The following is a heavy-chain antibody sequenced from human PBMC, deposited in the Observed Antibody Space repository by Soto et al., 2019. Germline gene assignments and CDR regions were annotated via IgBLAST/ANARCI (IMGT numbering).Heavy chain of an antibody. CDR1: GYTFTTYA. Sequence: QAQLVQSGAEVRKPGASVKVSCQASGYTFTTYAIHWVRQAPGQRLEWMGWINSGNGDTKYSQKFQDRVTFTSDTSASTAYMELSSLRSEDTAVYSCASRAVGTTFPLFGYWGQGTLITVSS. CDR2: INSGNGDT. J-gene: IGHJ4*02. V-gene: IGHV1-3*01. D-gene: IGHD1-26*01. CDR3: ASRAVGTTFPLFGY.